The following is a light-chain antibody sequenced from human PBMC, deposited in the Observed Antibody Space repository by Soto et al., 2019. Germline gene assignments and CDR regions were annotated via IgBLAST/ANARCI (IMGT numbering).Light chain of an antibody. V-gene: IGKV1-27*01. CDR1: QGISNY. CDR3: QKYNSAPWT. CDR2: AAS. J-gene: IGKJ1*01. Sequence: DLQMTQSPSSLSQSVRDRLTITCRASQGISNYLAWYQQKPGKVPKLLIYAASTLQSGVPSRFSGSGSGTDFTLTISSLQPEDVATYYCQKYNSAPWTVGQGTKVDIK.